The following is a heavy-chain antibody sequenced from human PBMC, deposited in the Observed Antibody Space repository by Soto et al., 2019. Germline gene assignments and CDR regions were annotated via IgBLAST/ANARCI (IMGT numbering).Heavy chain of an antibody. Sequence: QVQLVQSGAEVKKPGVSVKVSCKASGYTFTSYAMHWVRQAPGQRLEWMGWINAGNGNTKYSQKFQGRVTITRDTSASTAYMELSSLRSEDTAVYYCARDTTTVVTHWYFDLWGRGTLVTVSS. V-gene: IGHV1-3*01. J-gene: IGHJ2*01. CDR1: GYTFTSYA. D-gene: IGHD4-17*01. CDR3: ARDTTTVVTHWYFDL. CDR2: INAGNGNT.